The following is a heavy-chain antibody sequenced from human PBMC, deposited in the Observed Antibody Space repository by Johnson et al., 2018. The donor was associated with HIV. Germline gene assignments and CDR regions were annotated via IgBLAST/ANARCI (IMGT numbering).Heavy chain of an antibody. CDR2: IRWNSGSI. CDR1: GFTFSNAW. CDR3: AKGGLGNTDAFDI. J-gene: IGHJ3*02. Sequence: VQLVESGGGLVKPGGSLRLSCAASGFTFSNAWMSWVRQAPGKGLEWVSGIRWNSGSIGYADSVKGRFTISRDNAKNSLHLQMNRLRSEDTALYYCAKGGLGNTDAFDIWGQGTMVTVSS. D-gene: IGHD6-19*01. V-gene: IGHV3-9*01.